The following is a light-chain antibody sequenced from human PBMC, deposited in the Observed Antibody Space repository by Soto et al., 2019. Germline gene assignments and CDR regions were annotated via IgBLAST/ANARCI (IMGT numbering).Light chain of an antibody. CDR3: FHDENSRRT. Sequence: DIVLTQSPGTLSLSPGERATLPCRASESVSSSHFSWYQHRPCQSPRLLIYDASTRVTGTPDRFSGSGSGTAVTHTISRLEPEDFAVYYCFHDENSRRTFGQATKVEIK. CDR2: DAS. CDR1: ESVSSSH. J-gene: IGKJ1*01. V-gene: IGKV3-20*01.